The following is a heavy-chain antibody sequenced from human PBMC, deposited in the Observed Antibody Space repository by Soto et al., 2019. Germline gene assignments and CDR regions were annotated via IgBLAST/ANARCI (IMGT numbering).Heavy chain of an antibody. CDR3: ARDLAKGGGSAGFDY. CDR2: INPKSGGT. Sequence: ASVKVSCKASGYTFTVYYMHWVRQAPGQGLEWMGWINPKSGGTMYPQKFQGRVTMTWDTSISTAYMALTRLGSDDTAVYYCARDLAKGGGSAGFDYWGQGTLVTVSS. CDR1: GYTFTVYY. J-gene: IGHJ4*02. V-gene: IGHV1-2*02. D-gene: IGHD1-26*01.